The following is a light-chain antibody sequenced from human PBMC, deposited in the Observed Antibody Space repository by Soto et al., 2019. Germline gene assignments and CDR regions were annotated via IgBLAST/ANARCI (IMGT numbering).Light chain of an antibody. CDR2: GAS. V-gene: IGKV1-27*01. Sequence: EIQMTQSPSSLSASVGDRVTITCRASQGISNYLAWYQQKPGKVPKLLIYGASTLQSGVPSRLSGSAAGTDFALIINSLQPEDVATYCCQRYESAPWTFGQGTKVEL. CDR1: QGISNY. J-gene: IGKJ1*01. CDR3: QRYESAPWT.